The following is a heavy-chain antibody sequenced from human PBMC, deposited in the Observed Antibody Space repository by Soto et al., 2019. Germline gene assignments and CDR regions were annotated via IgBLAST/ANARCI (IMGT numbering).Heavy chain of an antibody. Sequence: GASVKVSCKTSGYTFTDHCINWVRQAPGQGLEWMAWISTKSGNRNYAPKMQGRVTVSTDTSTSTAHMEVASLRPDDTAVYYCAVLTGYYIDFWGQGTLVTVSS. CDR2: ISTKSGNR. CDR3: AVLTGYYIDF. V-gene: IGHV1-18*01. J-gene: IGHJ4*02. CDR1: GYTFTDHC. D-gene: IGHD3-9*01.